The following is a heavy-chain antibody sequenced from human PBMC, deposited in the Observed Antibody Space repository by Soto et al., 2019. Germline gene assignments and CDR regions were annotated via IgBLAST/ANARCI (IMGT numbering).Heavy chain of an antibody. CDR2: IYSGGST. CDR3: ARDSKAAAGTHYYYGMDV. CDR1: GFTVSSNY. J-gene: IGHJ6*02. Sequence: GGSLRLSCAASGFTVSSNYMSWVRQAPGKGLEWVSVIYSGGSTYYADSVKGRFTISRDNSKNTLYLQMNSLRAEDTAVYYCARDSKAAAGTHYYYGMDVWGQGTTVTVSS. V-gene: IGHV3-53*01. D-gene: IGHD6-13*01.